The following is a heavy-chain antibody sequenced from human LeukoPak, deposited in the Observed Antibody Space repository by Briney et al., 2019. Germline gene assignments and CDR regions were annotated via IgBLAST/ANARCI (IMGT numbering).Heavy chain of an antibody. J-gene: IGHJ6*02. V-gene: IGHV4-4*07. Sequence: SETLSLTCTVSGGSISSYYWNWTRQPAGKGLEWIGRIYTSGSTNYNPSLKSRVTMSVDTSKNQFSLKLSSMTAADTAVYYCARDLEGGRYYYYGMDVWGQGTTVTVSS. CDR2: IYTSGST. CDR1: GGSISSYY. CDR3: ARDLEGGRYYYYGMDV. D-gene: IGHD1-1*01.